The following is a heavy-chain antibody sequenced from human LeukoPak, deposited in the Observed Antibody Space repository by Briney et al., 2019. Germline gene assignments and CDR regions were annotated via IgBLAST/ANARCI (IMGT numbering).Heavy chain of an antibody. V-gene: IGHV3-23*01. D-gene: IGHD3-22*01. J-gene: IGHJ3*02. Sequence: GGTLRLSCAASGFTFSNFGMSWVRQAPGKGLEWVSVISGSGGSTYYADSVKGRFTISRDNSKNTLHLQMNSLRAEDTAVYYCAKDSDYYDTGDAFDIWGQGTMVTVSS. CDR1: GFTFSNFG. CDR3: AKDSDYYDTGDAFDI. CDR2: ISGSGGST.